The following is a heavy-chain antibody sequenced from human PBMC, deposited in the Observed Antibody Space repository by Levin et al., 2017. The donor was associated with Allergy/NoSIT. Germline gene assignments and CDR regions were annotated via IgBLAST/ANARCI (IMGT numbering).Heavy chain of an antibody. J-gene: IGHJ6*02. D-gene: IGHD3-3*01. V-gene: IGHV1-69*04. CDR1: GGTFSSYT. Sequence: GASVKVSCKASGGTFSSYTISWVRQAPGQGLEWMGRIIPILGIANYAQKFQGRVTITADKSTSTAYMELSSLRSEDTAVYYCARDSPGRFLEWLPAWEAKYGMDVWGQGTTVTVSS. CDR3: ARDSPGRFLEWLPAWEAKYGMDV. CDR2: IIPILGIA.